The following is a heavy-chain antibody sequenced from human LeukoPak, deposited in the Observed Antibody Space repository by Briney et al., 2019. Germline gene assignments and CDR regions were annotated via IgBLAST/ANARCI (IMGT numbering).Heavy chain of an antibody. CDR1: GGSISSGDYY. Sequence: SETLSLTCTVSGGSISSGDYYWSWIRQPPGKGLEWIGYIYYSGSTYYNPSLKSRVTISVDTSKNQFSLKLSSVTAADTAVYYCARVGVTMVRGVPYYFDYWGQGTLVTVSS. J-gene: IGHJ4*02. D-gene: IGHD3-10*01. CDR2: IYYSGST. CDR3: ARVGVTMVRGVPYYFDY. V-gene: IGHV4-30-4*01.